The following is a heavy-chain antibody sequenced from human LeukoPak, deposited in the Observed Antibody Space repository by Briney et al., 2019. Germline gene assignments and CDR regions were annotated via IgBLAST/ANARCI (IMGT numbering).Heavy chain of an antibody. CDR2: ISSSGSTI. Sequence: PGGSLRLSCAASGFTFSDYYMSWIRQAPGKGLEWVSYISSSGSTIYYADSVKGRFTISRDNAKNSLYLQMNSLRAEDTAVYYCAREDYDFWSGSNWFDPWGQGTLVTVSS. D-gene: IGHD3-3*01. CDR3: AREDYDFWSGSNWFDP. J-gene: IGHJ5*02. V-gene: IGHV3-11*01. CDR1: GFTFSDYY.